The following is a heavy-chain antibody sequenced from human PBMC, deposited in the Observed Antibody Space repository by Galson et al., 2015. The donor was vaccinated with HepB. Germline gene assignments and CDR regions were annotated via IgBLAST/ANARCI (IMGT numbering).Heavy chain of an antibody. Sequence: SLRLSCAGSGFNFNSYSMNWVRQAPGKGLEWISYISGSSSNMDYADSVKGRFIISRDNAKNSLYLQMSSLRDEDTGVYYCARDLQFGGNFWGQGTLVTVSS. V-gene: IGHV3-48*02. CDR3: ARDLQFGGNF. CDR1: GFNFNSYS. D-gene: IGHD3-10*01. CDR2: ISGSSSNM. J-gene: IGHJ4*02.